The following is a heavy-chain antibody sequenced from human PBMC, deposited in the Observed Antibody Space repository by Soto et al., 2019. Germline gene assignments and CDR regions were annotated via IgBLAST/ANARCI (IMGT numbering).Heavy chain of an antibody. CDR1: GYSFTSYW. D-gene: IGHD6-6*01. J-gene: IGHJ6*02. V-gene: IGHV1-69*01. CDR2: IIPIFGTA. Sequence: PGESLKISCKGSGYSFTSYWISWVRQAPGQGLEWMGGIIPIFGTANYAQKFQGRVTITADESTSTAYMELSSLRSEDTAVYYCAARSGIAARLSVGLPPSYGMDVWGQGTTVTVSS. CDR3: AARSGIAARLSVGLPPSYGMDV.